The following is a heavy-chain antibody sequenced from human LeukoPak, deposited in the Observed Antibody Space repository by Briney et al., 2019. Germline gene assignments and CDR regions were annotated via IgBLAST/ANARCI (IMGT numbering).Heavy chain of an antibody. J-gene: IGHJ4*02. D-gene: IGHD3-16*01. V-gene: IGHV4-4*07. CDR2: IFASGNT. Sequence: SETLSLTCTVSGVPLSRYYWSWIRQPAGKGLEWVGRIFASGNTNYNPSFEGRLAMSVDTSRNQFSLNLSSVTAADTAIYYCVQDGPLRSDYWGQGTLVTVSS. CDR1: GVPLSRYY. CDR3: VQDGPLRSDY.